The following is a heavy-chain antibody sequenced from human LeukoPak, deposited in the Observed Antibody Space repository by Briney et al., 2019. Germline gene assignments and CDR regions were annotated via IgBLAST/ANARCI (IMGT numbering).Heavy chain of an antibody. D-gene: IGHD1-26*01. Sequence: GASVKVSCKASGYTFTSYYMHWVRQAPGQGLEWMGIINPSGGSTSYAQKFQGRVTITRDTSASTAYMELSSLRSEDTAVYYCARPGDYSGSYHDAFDIWGQGTMVTVSS. CDR1: GYTFTSYY. J-gene: IGHJ3*02. V-gene: IGHV1-46*01. CDR2: INPSGGST. CDR3: ARPGDYSGSYHDAFDI.